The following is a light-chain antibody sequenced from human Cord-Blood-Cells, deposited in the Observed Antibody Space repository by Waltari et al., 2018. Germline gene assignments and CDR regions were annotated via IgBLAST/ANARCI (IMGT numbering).Light chain of an antibody. CDR2: QAS. CDR3: QAWDSSTAV. Sequence: SYELTQPPSVSVSPGQTASITCPGDKLGDNYACWYQQQPGQSPVLVIYQASKRPSGIPERFSGSNSGNTATLTISGTQAMDEADYYCQAWDSSTAVFGGGTKLTVL. CDR1: KLGDNY. V-gene: IGLV3-1*01. J-gene: IGLJ3*02.